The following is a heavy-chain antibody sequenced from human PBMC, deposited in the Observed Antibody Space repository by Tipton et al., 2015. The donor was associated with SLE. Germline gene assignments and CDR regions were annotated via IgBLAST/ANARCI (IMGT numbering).Heavy chain of an antibody. CDR3: ARVGDGSGYYYSQPPSSLDH. V-gene: IGHV4-59*01. CDR1: NGSINLYY. D-gene: IGHD3-22*01. CDR2: VYYLGAT. J-gene: IGHJ4*02. Sequence: TLSLTCTVSNGSINLYYWSWIRQSPGKGLEYIGHVYYLGATNYSPYFESRVAMSVDTSKNQFSLKLSSVTAADTAVYFCARVGDGSGYYYSQPPSSLDHWGQGALVTVSS.